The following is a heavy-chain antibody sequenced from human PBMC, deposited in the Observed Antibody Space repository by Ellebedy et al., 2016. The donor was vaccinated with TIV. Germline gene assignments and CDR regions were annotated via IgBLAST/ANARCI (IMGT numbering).Heavy chain of an antibody. D-gene: IGHD1-26*01. CDR1: GFTFSNYN. Sequence: GESLKISCAASGFTFSNYNMNWVRQAPGKGLEWVSSIGGTGSTFYVDSVKGRFAISRDNTKNTLSLQMNSLRAEDTAVYYCAKGDGIPSFDYWGQGTLVTVSS. V-gene: IGHV3-23*01. CDR2: IGGTGST. J-gene: IGHJ4*02. CDR3: AKGDGIPSFDY.